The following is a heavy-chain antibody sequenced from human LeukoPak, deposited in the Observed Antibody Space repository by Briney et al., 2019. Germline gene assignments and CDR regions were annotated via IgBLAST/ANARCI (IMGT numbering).Heavy chain of an antibody. V-gene: IGHV1-46*01. Sequence: ASVKVSCKASGYTFTSYYMHWVRQAPGQGLEWMGIINPSGGSTSYAQKFQGRVTITRNTSISTAYMELSSLRSEDTAVYYCARGRHTWIQLWRRAYYFDYWGQGTLVTVSS. CDR1: GYTFTSYY. D-gene: IGHD5-18*01. J-gene: IGHJ4*02. CDR3: ARGRHTWIQLWRRAYYFDY. CDR2: INPSGGST.